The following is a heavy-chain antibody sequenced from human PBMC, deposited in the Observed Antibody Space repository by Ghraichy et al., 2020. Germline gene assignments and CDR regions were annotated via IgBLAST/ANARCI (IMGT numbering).Heavy chain of an antibody. CDR3: ARDPTAVNPEYGIDV. D-gene: IGHD6-19*01. Sequence: GGSLRLSCAASGFSISSYEMNWVRQAPGKGLEWVSYISSRGKTTYYADSVRGRFTISRDNAKNSLYLQMNSLRVEDTAVYYCARDPTAVNPEYGIDVWGQGTTVTVS. J-gene: IGHJ6*02. V-gene: IGHV3-48*03. CDR1: GFSISSYE. CDR2: ISSRGKTT.